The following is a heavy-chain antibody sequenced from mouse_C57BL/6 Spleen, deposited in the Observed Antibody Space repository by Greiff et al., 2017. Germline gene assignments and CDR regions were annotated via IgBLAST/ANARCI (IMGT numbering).Heavy chain of an antibody. CDR1: GYSFTGYY. CDR3: ARWGAQATGY. V-gene: IGHV1-42*01. CDR2: INPSTGGT. Sequence: EVQLQQSGPELVKPGASVKISCKASGYSFTGYYMNWVKQSPEKSLEWIGEINPSTGGTTYNQKFKAKATLTVDKSSSTAYMQLNSLTSEDSAVYYCARWGAQATGYWGQGTTLTVSS. D-gene: IGHD3-2*02. J-gene: IGHJ2*01.